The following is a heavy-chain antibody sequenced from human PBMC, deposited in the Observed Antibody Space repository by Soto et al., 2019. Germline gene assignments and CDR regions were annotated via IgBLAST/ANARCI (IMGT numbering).Heavy chain of an antibody. CDR2: IYHSGST. CDR1: GGSISSSNW. V-gene: IGHV4-4*02. CDR3: ARGSGRQVDNYYGMDV. Sequence: QVQLQESGPGLVKPSGTLSLTCAVSGGSISSSNWWSWVRQSPGKGLEWIGEIYHSGSTNYNPSLNSRVTIAVDKSKNQFSLKLSSVTAADTAVYYCARGSGRQVDNYYGMDVWGQGTTVTVSS. J-gene: IGHJ6*02. D-gene: IGHD3-10*01.